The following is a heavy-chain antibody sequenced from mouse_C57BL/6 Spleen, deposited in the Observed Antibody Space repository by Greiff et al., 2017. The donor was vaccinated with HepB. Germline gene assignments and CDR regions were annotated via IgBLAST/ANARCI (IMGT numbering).Heavy chain of an antibody. CDR2: ISDGGSYT. Sequence: EVQGVESGGGLVKPGGSLKLSCAASGFTFSSSSMSWVRQTPEKRLEWVATISDGGSYTYYPDNVKGRSTISRDNTKNNPYLQMSQLKSEDTAMYYYARERHGVWFTYWGQGTLVTVSA. CDR3: ARERHGVWFTY. CDR1: GFTFSSSS. D-gene: IGHD2-12*01. V-gene: IGHV5-4*01. J-gene: IGHJ3*01.